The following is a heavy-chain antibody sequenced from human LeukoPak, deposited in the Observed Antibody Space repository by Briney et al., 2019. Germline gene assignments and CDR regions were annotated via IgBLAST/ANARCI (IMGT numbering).Heavy chain of an antibody. CDR3: AREGGNWGEGYFDY. V-gene: IGHV3-48*04. CDR2: ISSSGSTI. D-gene: IGHD7-27*01. CDR1: GFTFSSYA. J-gene: IGHJ4*02. Sequence: PGRSLRLSCAASGFTFSSYAMHWVRQAPGKGLEWVSYISSSGSTIYYADSVKGRFTISRDNAKNSLYLQMNSLRAEDTAVYYCAREGGNWGEGYFDYWGQGTLVTVSS.